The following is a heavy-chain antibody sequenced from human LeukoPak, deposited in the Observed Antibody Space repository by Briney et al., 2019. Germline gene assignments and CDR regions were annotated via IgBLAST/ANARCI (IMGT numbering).Heavy chain of an antibody. D-gene: IGHD1-1*01. CDR1: GFTFNSHA. J-gene: IGHJ6*03. CDR2: ISGSGGST. Sequence: LPGGSLRLSCAASGFTFNSHAMSWVRQAPGKGLEWVSPISGSGGSTYYADSVKGRFTISRDNSKNTPYLQMNSLRAEDTAVYYCAKGGTHWPTGYYYMDVWGKGTTVTVSS. CDR3: AKGGTHWPTGYYYMDV. V-gene: IGHV3-23*01.